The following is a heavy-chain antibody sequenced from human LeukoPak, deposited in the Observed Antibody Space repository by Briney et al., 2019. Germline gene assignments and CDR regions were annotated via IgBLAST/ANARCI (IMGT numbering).Heavy chain of an antibody. CDR3: AKGQGGDYVWGSYRGGYYMDV. CDR1: GFTFSSYG. V-gene: IGHV3-30*02. D-gene: IGHD3-16*02. CDR2: IRYDGSNK. J-gene: IGHJ6*03. Sequence: GGSLRLSCAASGFTFSSYGMHWVRQAPGKGLEWVAFIRYDGSNKYYADSVKGRFTISRDNSKNTLYLQTNSLRAEDTAVYYCAKGQGGDYVWGSYRGGYYMDVWGKGTTVTISS.